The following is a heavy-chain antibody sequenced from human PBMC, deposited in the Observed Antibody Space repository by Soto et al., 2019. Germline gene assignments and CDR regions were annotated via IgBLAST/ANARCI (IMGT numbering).Heavy chain of an antibody. CDR3: ARGDRYSSSSRMGDY. CDR2: ISYDGSNK. CDR1: GFTFSSYA. D-gene: IGHD6-6*01. V-gene: IGHV3-30-3*01. Sequence: QVQLVESGGGVVQPGRSLRLSCAASGFTFSSYAMHWVRQAPGKGLEWVAVISYDGSNKYYADSVKGRFTISRDNSKNTLYLQMNSLRAEDTAVYYCARGDRYSSSSRMGDYWGQGTLVTVSS. J-gene: IGHJ4*02.